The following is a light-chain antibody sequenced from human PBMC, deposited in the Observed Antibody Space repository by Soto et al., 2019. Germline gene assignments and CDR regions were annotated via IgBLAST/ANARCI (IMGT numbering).Light chain of an antibody. CDR2: DDN. J-gene: IGLJ2*01. CDR1: TYNIGAGYD. Sequence: QSVLTQPPSVSGAPGQRVTISCAGSTYNIGAGYDVNWYQQFPGRAPKLLIYDDNNRPSGVPDRFSGSKSATSASLAITGLQAEDEANYYCQSSDSSLSGSVVFGGGTTLTVL. CDR3: QSSDSSLSGSVV. V-gene: IGLV1-40*01.